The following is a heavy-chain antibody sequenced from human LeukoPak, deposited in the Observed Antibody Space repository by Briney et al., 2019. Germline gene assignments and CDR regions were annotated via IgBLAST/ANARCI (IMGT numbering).Heavy chain of an antibody. J-gene: IGHJ4*02. CDR2: THYSGST. CDR1: GGSISSYY. Sequence: SETLSLTCTVSGGSISSYYWSWLRQPPGKGLEYIGYTHYSGSTNYNPSLKSRVTISLDTSGNQFSLKLRSVTAADTAVYYCARDQYYYDSSGYYRFDYWGQGTLVTVSS. V-gene: IGHV4-59*12. D-gene: IGHD3-22*01. CDR3: ARDQYYYDSSGYYRFDY.